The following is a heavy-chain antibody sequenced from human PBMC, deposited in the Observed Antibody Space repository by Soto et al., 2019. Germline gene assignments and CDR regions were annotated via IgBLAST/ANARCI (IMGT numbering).Heavy chain of an antibody. Sequence: QVQLVESGGGVVQPGRSLRLSCAAAGFTFSSYGMHWVRQAPGKGLEWLAVASYDGSDKYYADSVKGRFTVSRDNSKNTQYLQMNGLRAEDTAVYFCAKDLRDFWSGWPQHYYYGMDVWGQGTTVIVSS. CDR3: AKDLRDFWSGWPQHYYYGMDV. CDR1: GFTFSSYG. J-gene: IGHJ6*02. V-gene: IGHV3-30*18. CDR2: ASYDGSDK. D-gene: IGHD3-3*01.